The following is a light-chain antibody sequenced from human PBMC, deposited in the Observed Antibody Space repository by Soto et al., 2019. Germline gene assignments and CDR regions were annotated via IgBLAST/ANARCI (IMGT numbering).Light chain of an antibody. CDR2: EAS. CDR3: QQYDNLLT. V-gene: IGKV1-33*01. CDR1: QDISNY. J-gene: IGKJ4*01. Sequence: DIQMTQSPFSLSASVGDRVTITCQASQDISNYLNWYQQKPGKAPKLLIYEASNLETGVPSRFSGSGSGTDFTFTINSPQPEDIATYYCQQYDNLLTFGGGNKVEIK.